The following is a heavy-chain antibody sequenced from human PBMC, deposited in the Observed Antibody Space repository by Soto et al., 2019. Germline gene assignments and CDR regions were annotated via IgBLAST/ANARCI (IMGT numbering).Heavy chain of an antibody. CDR1: GGSISSYY. CDR2: IYTSGSI. J-gene: IGHJ6*02. CDR3: ARDITAVAVIGMDV. Sequence: PSETLSLTCTVSGGSISSYYWSWIRQPAGKGLEWIGRIYTSGSINYNPSLKSRVTMSVDTSKNQFSLKLSSVTAADTAVYYCARDITAVAVIGMDVWGQGTTVTVSS. D-gene: IGHD6-19*01. V-gene: IGHV4-4*07.